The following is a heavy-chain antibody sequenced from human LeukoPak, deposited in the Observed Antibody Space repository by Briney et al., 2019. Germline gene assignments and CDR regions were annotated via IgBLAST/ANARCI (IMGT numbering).Heavy chain of an antibody. V-gene: IGHV4-59*01. Sequence: PSETLSLTCAVSGGSISSYYWSWVRQPPGKGLEWIGYIYYSGSTNYNPSLKSRVTISVDTSKNQFSLKLSSVTAADTAVYYCARDVRGYTHWGQGTLVTVSS. D-gene: IGHD5-24*01. CDR1: GGSISSYY. CDR3: ARDVRGYTH. J-gene: IGHJ4*02. CDR2: IYYSGST.